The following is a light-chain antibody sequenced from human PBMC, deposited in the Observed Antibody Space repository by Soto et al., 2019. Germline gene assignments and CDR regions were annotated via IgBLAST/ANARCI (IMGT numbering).Light chain of an antibody. CDR2: SNN. J-gene: IGLJ1*01. V-gene: IGLV1-47*01. CDR3: AAWDDNLSGV. Sequence: QSVLTQPPSASGTPGQRVTISCSGSSSNIARHDVYWYQQLPGTAPKLLIFSNNQRPSGVPDRSSGSKSGTSASLAISGLRSEDEADYYCAAWDDNLSGVFGPGTKVTVL. CDR1: SSNIARHD.